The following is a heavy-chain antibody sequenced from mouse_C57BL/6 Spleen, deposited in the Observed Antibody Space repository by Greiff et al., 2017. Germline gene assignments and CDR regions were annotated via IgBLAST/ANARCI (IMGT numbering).Heavy chain of an antibody. CDR1: GYTFTSYW. Sequence: QVQLQQPGAELVKPGASVKLSCKASGYTFTSYWMHWVKQRPGQGLEWIGMIHPNSGSTNYNQKFKGKATLTVDTSSSTAYMQLSSLTSEDAAVYYCARGHYYGSSYYFDYWGQGTTLTVSS. CDR3: ARGHYYGSSYYFDY. J-gene: IGHJ2*01. D-gene: IGHD1-1*01. V-gene: IGHV1-64*01. CDR2: IHPNSGST.